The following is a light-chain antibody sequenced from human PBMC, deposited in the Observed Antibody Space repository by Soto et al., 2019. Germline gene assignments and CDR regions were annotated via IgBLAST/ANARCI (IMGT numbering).Light chain of an antibody. CDR1: SSDVGGYDY. CDR3: SAYTTSNTLI. CDR2: EVN. V-gene: IGLV2-14*01. J-gene: IGLJ1*01. Sequence: HSALTQPPSASGSPGQSVAISCTGTSSDVGGYDYVSWYQQDPGTAPKLILYEVNNRPSGVSNRFSGSKSGNTASLIISGLQTEDEANYYCSAYTTSNTLIFGTGTKVTVL.